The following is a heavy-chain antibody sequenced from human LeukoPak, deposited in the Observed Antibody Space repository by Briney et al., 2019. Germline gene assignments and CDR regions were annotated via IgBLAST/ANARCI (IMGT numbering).Heavy chain of an antibody. CDR2: IYPGDSDT. Sequence: PGESLKISWKGSGYSFTSYWIGWVRQMPGKGLEWMGIIYPGDSDTRYSPSFQGQVTISADKSISTAYLQWSSLKASDTAMYYCARFSLGNKGGDAFDIWGQGTMVTVSS. D-gene: IGHD1/OR15-1a*01. CDR3: ARFSLGNKGGDAFDI. V-gene: IGHV5-51*01. J-gene: IGHJ3*02. CDR1: GYSFTSYW.